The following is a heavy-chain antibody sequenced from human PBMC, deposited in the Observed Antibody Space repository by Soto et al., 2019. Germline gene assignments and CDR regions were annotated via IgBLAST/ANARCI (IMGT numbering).Heavy chain of an antibody. CDR1: GGTFSSYA. CDR3: ASALGITGTTTQFDY. D-gene: IGHD1-7*01. Sequence: ASVKVSCKASGGTFSSYAISRVRQAPGQGLEWMGGIIPIFGTANYARKFQGRVTITADKSTSTAYMELSSLRSEDTAVYYCASALGITGTTTQFDYWGQGTLVTVSS. J-gene: IGHJ4*02. V-gene: IGHV1-69*06. CDR2: IIPIFGTA.